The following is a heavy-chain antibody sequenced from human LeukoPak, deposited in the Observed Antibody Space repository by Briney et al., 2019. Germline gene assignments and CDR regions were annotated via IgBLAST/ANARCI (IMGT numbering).Heavy chain of an antibody. D-gene: IGHD6-13*01. Sequence: PSETLSLTCAVSSGSISSGGYSWSWIRQTPGKGLEWIAYIHDSGSTYYNPSLKSRVSISIDTSKNQFSLKLNSGTAADTAVYYCARVVAAAGNNWFDPWGQGTLVTVSS. J-gene: IGHJ5*02. CDR3: ARVVAAAGNNWFDP. CDR2: IHDSGST. V-gene: IGHV4-30-4*07. CDR1: SGSISSGGYS.